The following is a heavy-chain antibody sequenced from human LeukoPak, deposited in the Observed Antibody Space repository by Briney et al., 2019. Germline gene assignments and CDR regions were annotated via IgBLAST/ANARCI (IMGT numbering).Heavy chain of an antibody. Sequence: SETLSLTCAVYGGSFSGYYWSWIRQPPGKGLEWIGEISDSGSTNSNPSLKSRATILIDTSKKQISLDLYSVTAADTAVYYCARQTYYDFWSGAESFDIWGQGTMVTVSS. CDR3: ARQTYYDFWSGAESFDI. J-gene: IGHJ3*02. V-gene: IGHV4-34*01. CDR1: GGSFSGYY. CDR2: ISDSGST. D-gene: IGHD3-3*01.